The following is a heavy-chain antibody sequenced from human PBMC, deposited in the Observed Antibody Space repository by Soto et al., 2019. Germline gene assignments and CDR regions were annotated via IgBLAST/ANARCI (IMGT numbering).Heavy chain of an antibody. CDR3: AGDRAESDYGDYTLLDY. D-gene: IGHD4-17*01. J-gene: IGHJ4*02. CDR2: INAGNGNT. V-gene: IGHV1-3*01. Sequence: QVQLVQSGAEVKKPGASVKVSCKASGYTFTSYAMHWVRQAPGQRLEWMGWINAGNGNTKYSQKFQGRVTITRDTSASTAYMELSSLRSEDTAVYYCAGDRAESDYGDYTLLDYWGQGTLVTVSS. CDR1: GYTFTSYA.